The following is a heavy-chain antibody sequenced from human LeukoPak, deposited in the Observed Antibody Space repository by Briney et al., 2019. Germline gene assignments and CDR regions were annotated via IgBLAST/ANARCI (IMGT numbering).Heavy chain of an antibody. CDR1: GGTFSSYA. V-gene: IGHV1-69*06. CDR3: ARVRSIAADQSYYYYYMDV. J-gene: IGHJ6*03. CDR2: IIPIFGTA. Sequence: GASVKVSCKASGGTFSSYAISWVRQAPGQGLEWMGGIIPIFGTANYAQKFQGRVTITADKSTSTAYMELSSLRSEDTAVYYCARVRSIAADQSYYYYYMDVWGKGTTVTVSS. D-gene: IGHD6-13*01.